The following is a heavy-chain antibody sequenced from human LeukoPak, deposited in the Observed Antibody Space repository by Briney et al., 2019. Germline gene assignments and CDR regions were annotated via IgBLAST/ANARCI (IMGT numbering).Heavy chain of an antibody. J-gene: IGHJ4*02. CDR2: ISSSGSTI. V-gene: IGHV3-48*03. D-gene: IGHD3-16*01. CDR3: ARVFTNGGYVWGNTDGYYFDY. Sequence: GGSLRLSCAASGFTFSSYEMNWVRQAPGKGLEWVSYISSSGSTIYYADSVKGRFTISRDNAKNSLYLQMNSLRAEDTAVYYCARVFTNGGYVWGNTDGYYFDYWGQGTLVTVSS. CDR1: GFTFSSYE.